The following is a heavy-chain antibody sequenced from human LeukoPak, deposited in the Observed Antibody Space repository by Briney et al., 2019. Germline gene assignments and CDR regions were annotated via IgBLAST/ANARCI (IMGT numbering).Heavy chain of an antibody. D-gene: IGHD3-9*01. V-gene: IGHV3-11*01. CDR1: GFPFRDYY. CDR2: ISRSGDTL. CDR3: AREVVIFPDYYYYGMDV. Sequence: GGSLRLSCAASGFPFRDYYMTWIRQAPGKGLEWISYISRSGDTLYYADSVEGRFTISRDNAKNSLFLQMNSLRADDTAVYYCAREVVIFPDYYYYGMDVGGKGPTFTVS. J-gene: IGHJ6*04.